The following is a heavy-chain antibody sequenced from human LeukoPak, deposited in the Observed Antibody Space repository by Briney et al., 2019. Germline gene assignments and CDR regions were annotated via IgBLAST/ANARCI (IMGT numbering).Heavy chain of an antibody. D-gene: IGHD1-26*01. V-gene: IGHV3-23*01. CDR1: GFTFTSYA. CDR3: AKESGGYRGDFDY. Sequence: GGSLRLSCTASGFTFTSYAMSWVRQAPGKGLDWVSTISGSGGNTYYADSVKGQFTISRDNPKNTLYLQMNSLRAEDTAVYYCAKESGGYRGDFDYWGQGTLVTVSS. CDR2: ISGSGGNT. J-gene: IGHJ4*02.